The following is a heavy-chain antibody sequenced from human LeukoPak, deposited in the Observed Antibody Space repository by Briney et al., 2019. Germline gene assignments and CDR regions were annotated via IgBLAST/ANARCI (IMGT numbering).Heavy chain of an antibody. Sequence: GGSLRLSCAASGFTFSSYSMNWVRQAPGKGLEWVSSISSSSSYIYYADSVKGRFTISRDNAKNSLYLQMNSLRAEDTAVYYCARDQDYYGSGSYYGDAFDIWGQGTMVTVSS. CDR2: ISSSSSYI. V-gene: IGHV3-21*01. CDR3: ARDQDYYGSGSYYGDAFDI. CDR1: GFTFSSYS. D-gene: IGHD3-10*01. J-gene: IGHJ3*02.